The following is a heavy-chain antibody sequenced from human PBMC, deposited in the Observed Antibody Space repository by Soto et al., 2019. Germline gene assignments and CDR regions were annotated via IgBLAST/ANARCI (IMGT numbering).Heavy chain of an antibody. CDR3: AREEGFTRAWFDS. Sequence: EALSLTCXVDGGSFRTCYWIWVRQPPGKGLERIGEVNHSGEATYNPSLQSRVSISLDTTNTHFSLKMTSVTAGDTAIYFCAREEGFTRAWFDSWGQGTQVTVS. CDR2: VNHSGEA. J-gene: IGHJ5*01. V-gene: IGHV4-34*01. CDR1: GGSFRTCY.